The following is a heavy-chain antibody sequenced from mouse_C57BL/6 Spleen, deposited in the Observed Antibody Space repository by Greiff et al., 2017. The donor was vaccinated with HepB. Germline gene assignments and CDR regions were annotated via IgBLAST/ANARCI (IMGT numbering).Heavy chain of an antibody. V-gene: IGHV1-9*01. D-gene: IGHD6-1*01. CDR2: ILPGSGST. J-gene: IGHJ1*01. CDR1: GYTFTDYC. Sequence: QVQLKESGAELVKPGASVKLSCKATGYTFTDYCIEWVKQRPGHGLEWIGEILPGSGSTNYNEKFKGKATFTADTSSNTAYMQLSSLTTEDSAIYYCAMCRVARLYLFAYEGRGQGTTVTESS. CDR3: AMCRVARLYLFAYEG.